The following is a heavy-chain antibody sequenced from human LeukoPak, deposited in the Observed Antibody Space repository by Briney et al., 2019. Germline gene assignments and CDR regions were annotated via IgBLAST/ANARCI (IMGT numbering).Heavy chain of an antibody. CDR1: GFAFGSYA. CDR3: AIIPLGGRFDY. J-gene: IGHJ4*02. D-gene: IGHD3-10*01. CDR2: IRSDGSDT. V-gene: IGHV3-30*02. Sequence: GTSLRLSCEASGFAFGSYAMHWVRQAPGQGLEWVAFIRSDGSDTYYGDSVKGRFTVSRDNSKKILHLQMNSLRPGDTAVYYCAIIPLGGRFDYWGQGTLVIVSS.